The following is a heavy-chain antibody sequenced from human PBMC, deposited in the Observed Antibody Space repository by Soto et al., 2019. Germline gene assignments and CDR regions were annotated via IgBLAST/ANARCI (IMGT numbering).Heavy chain of an antibody. V-gene: IGHV5-51*01. CDR2: IYHGDSDT. D-gene: IGHD2-2*01. CDR1: GYAFTSYW. Sequence: PGESLKISCTGSGYAFTSYWIAWVRQMPGKGLEWMGIIYHGDSDTRYSPSFQGQVTISADKSITTAYLQWSSLKASDTAMYYCARGYCTTTICDPWFDPWGQGTLVTVSS. CDR3: ARGYCTTTICDPWFDP. J-gene: IGHJ5*02.